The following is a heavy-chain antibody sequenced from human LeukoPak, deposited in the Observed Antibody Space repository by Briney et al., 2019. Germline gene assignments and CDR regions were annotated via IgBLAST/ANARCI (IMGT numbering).Heavy chain of an antibody. CDR3: ARVVVVAAEANYYYGMDV. D-gene: IGHD2-15*01. CDR1: GGSISSSSYY. Sequence: PSETLSLTCTVSGGSISSSSYYWGWIRQPPGKGLEWIGSIYYSGSTNYNPSLKSRVTVSVDTSKNQFSLKLSSVTAADTAVYYCARVVVVAAEANYYYGMDVWGQGTTVTVSS. CDR2: IYYSGST. V-gene: IGHV4-39*07. J-gene: IGHJ6*02.